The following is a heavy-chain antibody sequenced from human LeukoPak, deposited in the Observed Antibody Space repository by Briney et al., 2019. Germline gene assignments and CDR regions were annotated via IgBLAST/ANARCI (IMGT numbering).Heavy chain of an antibody. V-gene: IGHV3-66*01. CDR3: ARDSGYDLILGYYGMDV. D-gene: IGHD5-12*01. J-gene: IGHJ6*02. CDR2: IYSGGST. CDR1: GFTVSSNY. Sequence: QAGGSLRLSCAASGFTVSSNYMSWVRQAPGKGLEWVSVIYSGGSTYYADSVKGRFTISRDNSKNTLYLQMNSLRAEDTAVYYCARDSGYDLILGYYGMDVWGQGTTVTVSS.